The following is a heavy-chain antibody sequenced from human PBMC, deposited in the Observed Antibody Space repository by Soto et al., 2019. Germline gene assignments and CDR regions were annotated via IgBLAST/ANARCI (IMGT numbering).Heavy chain of an antibody. V-gene: IGHV4-59*01. Sequence: PSETLSLTCTVSGGSISSYYWSWIRQPPGKGLEWIGYIYYSGSTNYNPSLKSRVTISVDTSKNQFSLKLSSVTAADTAVYYCERVSSSSWEPLAYWGQGTLVTVSS. CDR2: IYYSGST. D-gene: IGHD6-13*01. CDR1: GGSISSYY. CDR3: ERVSSSSWEPLAY. J-gene: IGHJ4*02.